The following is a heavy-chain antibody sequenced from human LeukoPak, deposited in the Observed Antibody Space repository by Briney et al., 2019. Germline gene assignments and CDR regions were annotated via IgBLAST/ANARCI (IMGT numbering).Heavy chain of an antibody. CDR3: ARDSYDFWSGRLDY. Sequence: GGSLRLSCAASGFTFSSYSMNWVRQAPGKGLEWVSSISSSSSYIYYADSVKGRFTISRDNAKNSLYLQMNSLRAEDTAVYYCARDSYDFWSGRLDYWGQGTLVTVSS. CDR2: ISSSSSYI. J-gene: IGHJ4*02. D-gene: IGHD3-3*01. CDR1: GFTFSSYS. V-gene: IGHV3-21*01.